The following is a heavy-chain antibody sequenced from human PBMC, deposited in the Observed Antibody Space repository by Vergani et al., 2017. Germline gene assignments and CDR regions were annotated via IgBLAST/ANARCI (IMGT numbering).Heavy chain of an antibody. D-gene: IGHD5-18*01. CDR3: ARERYRYGYYYGMDV. V-gene: IGHV4-59*01. Sequence: QVQLQESGPGLVKPSETLSLTCTVSGGSISSYYWSWIRQPPGKGLEWIGYIYYSGSTNYNPSLKSRVTISVDTSKNQFSLKLSSVTAADTAVYYCARERYRYGYYYGMDVWGQGTTVTVSS. CDR2: IYYSGST. CDR1: GGSISSYY. J-gene: IGHJ6*02.